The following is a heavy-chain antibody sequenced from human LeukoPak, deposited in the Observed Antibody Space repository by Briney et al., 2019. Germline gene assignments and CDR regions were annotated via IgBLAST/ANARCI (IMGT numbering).Heavy chain of an antibody. CDR2: ISYTGST. Sequence: SETLSLTCTVSGASISSYYWSWIRQPPGQGLAWIGYISYTGSTNYNPSLKSRVTISVDTSKNQFSLRLSSVTAADTAVYYCASLRMANFDYWGQGTLVTVSS. D-gene: IGHD2-8*01. CDR1: GASISSYY. V-gene: IGHV4-59*08. J-gene: IGHJ4*02. CDR3: ASLRMANFDY.